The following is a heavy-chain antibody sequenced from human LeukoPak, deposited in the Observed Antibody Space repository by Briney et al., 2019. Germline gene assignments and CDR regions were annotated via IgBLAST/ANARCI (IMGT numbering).Heavy chain of an antibody. CDR1: GGSISSYY. Sequence: SETLSLTCTVSGGSISSYYWSWIRQPAGKGLEWIGRIYTSGSTNYNPSLKSRVTMSVDTSKNQFSLKLSSVTAADTAVYYCAREGYYDSSGSIDYWGQGTLVTVSS. J-gene: IGHJ4*02. CDR3: AREGYYDSSGSIDY. V-gene: IGHV4-4*07. D-gene: IGHD3-22*01. CDR2: IYTSGST.